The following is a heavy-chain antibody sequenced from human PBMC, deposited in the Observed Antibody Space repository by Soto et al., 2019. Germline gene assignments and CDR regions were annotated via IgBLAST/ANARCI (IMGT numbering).Heavy chain of an antibody. CDR1: GFTFNKYA. CDR2: ISGSSSTT. J-gene: IGHJ4*01. CDR3: APPRYDYGDDAVGY. D-gene: IGHD4-17*01. Sequence: EVQLLEYGGGLVQRGESLRLSCVASGFTFNKYAMTWVRQAPGNGLEWVSSISGSSSTTYYADSVKGRFTISRDNSKNTVYLHMNTLSTEDTAVYYCAPPRYDYGDDAVGYWGQGTLFTVSS. V-gene: IGHV3-23*01.